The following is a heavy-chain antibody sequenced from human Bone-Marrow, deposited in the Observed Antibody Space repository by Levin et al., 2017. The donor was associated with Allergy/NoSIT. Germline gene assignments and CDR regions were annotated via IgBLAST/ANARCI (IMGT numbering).Heavy chain of an antibody. V-gene: IGHV3-9*01. J-gene: IGHJ4*02. CDR2: ISWNSGSI. CDR3: ARQGGYSSGWYYFDY. Sequence: HPGGSLRLSCAASGFTFDDYAMHWVRQAPGKGLEWVSGISWNSGSIGYADSVKGRFTISRDNAKNSLYLQMNSLRAEDTALYYCARQGGYSSGWYYFDYLGQGTLVTVSS. CDR1: GFTFDDYA. D-gene: IGHD6-19*01.